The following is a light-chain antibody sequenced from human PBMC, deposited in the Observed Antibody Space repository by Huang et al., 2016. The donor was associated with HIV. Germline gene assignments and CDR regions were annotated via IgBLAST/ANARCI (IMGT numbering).Light chain of an antibody. Sequence: EIVLTQSPATLSLSPGERATLSCRASQRISNYLAWYQQKPGQAPRLLIYDASNRATGIPARFSGSGSGTDFTLTISSLEYEDFAVYYCQQRSRTFGGGTKVEIK. CDR1: QRISNY. CDR2: DAS. V-gene: IGKV3-11*01. CDR3: QQRSRT. J-gene: IGKJ4*01.